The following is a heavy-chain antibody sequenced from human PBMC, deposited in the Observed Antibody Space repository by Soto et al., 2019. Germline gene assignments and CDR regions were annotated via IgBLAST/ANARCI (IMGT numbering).Heavy chain of an antibody. J-gene: IGHJ3*02. V-gene: IGHV3-15*01. CDR3: TTDCSSTSCLRAFDI. CDR1: GFTFSNAW. D-gene: IGHD2-2*01. CDR2: IKSKTDGGTT. Sequence: GGSLRLSCAASGFTFSNAWMSWVRQAPGKGLEWVGRIKSKTDGGTTDYAAPVKGRFTISRDDSKNTLYLQMNSLKTEDTAVYYCTTDCSSTSCLRAFDIWGQGTMVTVSS.